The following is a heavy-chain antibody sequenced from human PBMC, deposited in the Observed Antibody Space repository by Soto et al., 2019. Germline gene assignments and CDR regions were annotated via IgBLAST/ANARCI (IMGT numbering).Heavy chain of an antibody. CDR2: IKQDGSEK. J-gene: IGHJ6*02. CDR3: ARDRGVRGVTKNPYGMDV. Sequence: EVQLVESGGGLVQPGGSLRLSCAASGFTFSSYWMSWVRQAPGKGLEWVANIKQDGSEKYYVDSVKGRFTISRDNAKNSLYLEMNSLRAEDTAVYYCARDRGVRGVTKNPYGMDVWGQGTTVTVSS. D-gene: IGHD3-10*01. V-gene: IGHV3-7*01. CDR1: GFTFSSYW.